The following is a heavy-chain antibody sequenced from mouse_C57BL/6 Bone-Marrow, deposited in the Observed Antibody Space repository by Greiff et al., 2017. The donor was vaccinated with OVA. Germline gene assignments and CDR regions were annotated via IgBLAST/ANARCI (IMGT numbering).Heavy chain of an antibody. CDR1: GFSLTSYA. CDR3: ATQLGLAMDY. CDR2: IWTGGGT. J-gene: IGHJ4*01. Sequence: LMAPSQSLSITCTVSGFSLTSYAISWVRQPPGKGLEWLGVIWTGGGTNYNSALKSRLSISKDNSKSQAFLKMNSRQTDDTARYYCATQLGLAMDYWGQGTSVTVSS. D-gene: IGHD4-1*02. V-gene: IGHV2-9-1*01.